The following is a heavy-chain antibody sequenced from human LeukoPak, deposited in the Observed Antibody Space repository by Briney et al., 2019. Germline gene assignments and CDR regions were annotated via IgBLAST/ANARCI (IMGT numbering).Heavy chain of an antibody. CDR2: ISYDGSNK. Sequence: GRSLRLSCAASGFTFSSYAMHWVRQAPGKGLEWAAVISYDGSNKYYADSVKGRFTISRDNSKNTLYLQMNSLRAEDTAVYYCAREVAHCGGDCYSHFDYWGQGTLVTVSS. J-gene: IGHJ4*02. D-gene: IGHD2-21*02. CDR1: GFTFSSYA. CDR3: AREVAHCGGDCYSHFDY. V-gene: IGHV3-30-3*01.